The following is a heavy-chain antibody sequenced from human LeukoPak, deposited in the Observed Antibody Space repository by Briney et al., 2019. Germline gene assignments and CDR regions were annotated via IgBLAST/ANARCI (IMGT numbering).Heavy chain of an antibody. V-gene: IGHV3-21*01. D-gene: IGHD3-10*01. Sequence: GGSLRLSCAASGFTFSSYTMYWVRQAPGKGLEWVSSISTSSDYIYYADSVKGRFTISRDNAKNSLYLQMNSLRAEDTAVYYCARVPGTWGQGTLSPSPQ. CDR3: ARVPGT. J-gene: IGHJ4*02. CDR2: ISTSSDYI. CDR1: GFTFSSYT.